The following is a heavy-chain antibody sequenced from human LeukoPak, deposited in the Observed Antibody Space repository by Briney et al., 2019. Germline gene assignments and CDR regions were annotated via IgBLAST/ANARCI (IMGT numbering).Heavy chain of an antibody. CDR2: ISGSGGST. CDR1: GFTCSSYA. Sequence: GGSLRLSCAASGFTCSSYAMSWVRQAPGKGLEWVSAISGSGGSTYYADSVKGRFTISRDNSKNTLYMQMNSLRAEDTAVYYCTKIGSGSYYPDYWGQGTLVTVSS. CDR3: TKIGSGSYYPDY. D-gene: IGHD1-26*01. J-gene: IGHJ4*02. V-gene: IGHV3-23*01.